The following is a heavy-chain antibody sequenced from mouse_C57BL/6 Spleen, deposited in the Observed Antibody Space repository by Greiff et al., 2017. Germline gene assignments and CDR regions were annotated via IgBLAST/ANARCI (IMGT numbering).Heavy chain of an antibody. D-gene: IGHD4-1*01. J-gene: IGHJ1*03. V-gene: IGHV7-3*01. CDR1: GFTFTDYY. CDR2: IRNKANGYTT. CDR3: ARFPNWDDWYFDV. Sequence: EVMLVESGGGLVQPGGSLSLSCAASGFTFTDYYMSWVRQPPGKALEWLGFIRNKANGYTTEYSASVKGRFTISRDNSQSILYLQMNALRAEDSATYYGARFPNWDDWYFDVWGTGTTVTVSS.